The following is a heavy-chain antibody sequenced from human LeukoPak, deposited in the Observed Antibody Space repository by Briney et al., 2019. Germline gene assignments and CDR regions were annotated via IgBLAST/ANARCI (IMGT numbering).Heavy chain of an antibody. CDR1: GFTFSSYG. D-gene: IGHD5-18*01. V-gene: IGHV3-30*03. CDR2: TSNDGSNK. Sequence: GGSLRLSCAASGFTFSSYGMHWVRQAPGKGLEWVAVTSNDGSNKYYEDSVKGRFTVSRDNSQNSLYLQMNSLRAEDTAVYYCARGGYSYGSDAFDIWGQGTMVTVSS. CDR3: ARGGYSYGSDAFDI. J-gene: IGHJ3*02.